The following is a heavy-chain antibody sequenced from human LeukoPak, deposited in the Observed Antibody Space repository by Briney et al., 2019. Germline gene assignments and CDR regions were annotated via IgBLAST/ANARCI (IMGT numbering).Heavy chain of an antibody. D-gene: IGHD5-18*01. CDR2: IYYSKNT. CDR1: GXSISSGSSY. J-gene: IGHJ4*02. Sequence: PSETLSLTCTVSGXSISSGSSYWGWIRQPPGKGLEWIGSIYYSKNTYYNPSLKSRVTISADTSKNQFSLTLGSVSATDTAVYYCVSPRGFSYGYFDYWGQGTLVTVSS. V-gene: IGHV4-39*01. CDR3: VSPRGFSYGYFDY.